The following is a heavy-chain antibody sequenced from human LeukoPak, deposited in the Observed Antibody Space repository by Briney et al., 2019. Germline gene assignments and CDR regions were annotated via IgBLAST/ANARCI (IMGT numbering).Heavy chain of an antibody. D-gene: IGHD5-12*01. J-gene: IGHJ6*03. V-gene: IGHV3-30*02. CDR2: IRYDGSNK. Sequence: GGSLRLTCAASGFTFSSYGMHWVRQAPGKGLEWVAFIRYDGSNKNYADSVKGRFTISRDNSKNTLYLQMNSLRAEDTAVYYCAKDLSGYDYYYYYMDVWGKGTTVTISS. CDR3: AKDLSGYDYYYYYMDV. CDR1: GFTFSSYG.